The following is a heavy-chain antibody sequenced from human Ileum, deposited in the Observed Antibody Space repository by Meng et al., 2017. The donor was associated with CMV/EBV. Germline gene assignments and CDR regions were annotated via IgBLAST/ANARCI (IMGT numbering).Heavy chain of an antibody. D-gene: IGHD3-10*01. J-gene: IGHJ4*02. CDR1: GGSFSGYY. CDR3: ARGLASGWPDY. Sequence: QLKLSHGGVGLFTPSDTLSLTCAVFGGSFSGYYWSWFRQSPGKGLEWIGEITHSGRTSYNLSLKSRVTISVDMSKYQFSLKLTSVTAADTAIYYCARGLASGWPDYWGQGTLVTVSS. CDR2: ITHSGRT. V-gene: IGHV4-34*01.